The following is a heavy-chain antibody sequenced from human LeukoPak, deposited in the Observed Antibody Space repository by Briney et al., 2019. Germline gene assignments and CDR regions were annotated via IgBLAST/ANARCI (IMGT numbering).Heavy chain of an antibody. CDR2: IYYSGST. J-gene: IGHJ3*02. V-gene: IGHV4-59*01. D-gene: IGHD6-13*01. Sequence: SETLSLTCTISGGSISTYYWTWIRQPPEKRLELIGFIYYSGSTSYNPSLKSRVTISVDTSKNQFSLQLTSVTAADTAIYYCARKMPAAGKDAFDIWGQGTMVTVSS. CDR1: GGSISTYY. CDR3: ARKMPAAGKDAFDI.